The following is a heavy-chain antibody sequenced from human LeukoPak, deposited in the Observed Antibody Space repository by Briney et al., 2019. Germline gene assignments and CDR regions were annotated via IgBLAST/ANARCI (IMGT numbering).Heavy chain of an antibody. J-gene: IGHJ5*02. CDR2: IEYSGGT. CDR3: ARVKYSSGSTSSWFDP. Sequence: PSETLSLTCTVSGGSISNYHWSWFRQPPGTGLEWIGYIEYSGGTTYNSSLKSRVTISVDTSKNQFSLKLNSVTAADTAVYYCARVKYSSGSTSSWFDPWGRGTPVAVSS. D-gene: IGHD3-10*01. CDR1: GGSISNYH. V-gene: IGHV4-59*08.